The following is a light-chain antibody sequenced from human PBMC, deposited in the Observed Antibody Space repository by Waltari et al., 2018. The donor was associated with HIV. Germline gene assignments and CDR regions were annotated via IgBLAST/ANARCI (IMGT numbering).Light chain of an antibody. V-gene: IGLV2-8*01. J-gene: IGLJ1*01. Sequence: QSALTQPPSASGSPGQSVTISCAGSSADIGGYDFVSWFQQYPGQAPKLIIYEVTKRPPGVPDRVSGTKSGNTASLTVSRLQPDDEADYYCFSYAGDNMGVFGLGTRVTVL. CDR2: EVT. CDR1: SADIGGYDF. CDR3: FSYAGDNMGV.